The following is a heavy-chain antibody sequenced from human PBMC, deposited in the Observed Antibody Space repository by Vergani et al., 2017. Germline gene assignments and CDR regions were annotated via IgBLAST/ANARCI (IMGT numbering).Heavy chain of an antibody. CDR2: IYWNDDQ. J-gene: IGHJ6*03. V-gene: IGHV2-5*04. CDR1: GFSLNTRGVS. Sequence: QITLKESGPTLVTPTQTLSMTCTFSGFSLNTRGVSVAWIRQTPGKALDCLALIYWNDDQHYSPSLNNKVTITKHTSKNQVVLTMTNMDYVDTGTYYCVYRKTECGTTGXFYPFYYYYYMDVWGKGTTVTVSS. CDR3: VYRKTECGTTGXFYPFYYYYYMDV. D-gene: IGHD1-7*01.